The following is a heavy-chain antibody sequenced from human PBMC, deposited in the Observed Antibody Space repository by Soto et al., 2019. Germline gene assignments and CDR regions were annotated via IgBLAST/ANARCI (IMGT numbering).Heavy chain of an antibody. D-gene: IGHD2-15*01. J-gene: IGHJ4*02. CDR3: ARHTPAISISDH. V-gene: IGHV4-31*03. CDR2: IYYSGST. CDR1: GGSISSGGYY. Sequence: SETLSLTCTVSGGSISSGGYYWSWIRQHPGKGLEWIGYIYYSGSTYYNPSLKSRVTISVDTSKNQFSLKLSSVTAADTAVYYCARHTPAISISDHWGQGTLVTVSS.